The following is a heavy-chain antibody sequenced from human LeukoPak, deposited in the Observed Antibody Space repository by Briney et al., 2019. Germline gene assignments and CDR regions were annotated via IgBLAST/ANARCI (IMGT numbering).Heavy chain of an antibody. D-gene: IGHD3-22*01. J-gene: IGHJ5*02. CDR3: ARSTKTSYYYDSSGYYSA. Sequence: GGSLRLSCAASGLTCSSNYMSWVRQAPGKGLEWVSVIYSGGSTYYADSVKGRFTISRDNSKNTLYLQMNSLRAEDTAVYYCARSTKTSYYYDSSGYYSAWGQGTLVTVSS. CDR1: GLTCSSNY. CDR2: IYSGGST. V-gene: IGHV3-53*01.